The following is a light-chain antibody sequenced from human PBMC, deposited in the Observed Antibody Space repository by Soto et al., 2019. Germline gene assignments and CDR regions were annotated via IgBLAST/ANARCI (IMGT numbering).Light chain of an antibody. J-gene: IGLJ2*01. V-gene: IGLV1-40*01. Sequence: QSVLTQPPSVSGAPGQRVTIPCTGSSSNIGAGYDVHWYQQLPGPAPKLLIYGNSNRPSGVPDRFSGSKSGTSASLAITGLQAEDEADYYGQSYDSSLRAVFGGGTKLTVL. CDR2: GNS. CDR3: QSYDSSLRAV. CDR1: SSNIGAGYD.